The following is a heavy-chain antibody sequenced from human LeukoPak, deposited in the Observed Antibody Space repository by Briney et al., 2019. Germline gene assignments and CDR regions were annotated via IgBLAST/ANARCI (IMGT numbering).Heavy chain of an antibody. CDR3: AKDHGDYRYYYYGMDV. CDR2: IGWDGGST. V-gene: IGHV3-43D*03. J-gene: IGHJ6*02. Sequence: PGGSLRLSCAASGFTFDDYAMHWVRQAPGKGLEWVSLIGWDGGSTYYADSVKGRFTISRDNSKNSLYLQMNSLRAEDTALYYCAKDHGDYRYYYYGMDVWGQGTTVTVSS. CDR1: GFTFDDYA. D-gene: IGHD4-17*01.